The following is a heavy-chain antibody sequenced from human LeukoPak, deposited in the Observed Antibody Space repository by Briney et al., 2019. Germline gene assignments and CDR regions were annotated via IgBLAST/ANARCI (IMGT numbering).Heavy chain of an antibody. V-gene: IGHV3-48*03. J-gene: IGHJ6*04. CDR1: GFTFSIYE. CDR3: AELGITMIGGV. CDR2: ISSSGSTI. D-gene: IGHD3-10*02. Sequence: GGSLRLSCAASGFTFSIYEMNWVPEAPGKGLEWVSYISSSGSTIYYADSVKGRFTISRDNAKNSLYLQMNSLRAEDMAVYYCAELGITMIGGVWGKGTTVTISS.